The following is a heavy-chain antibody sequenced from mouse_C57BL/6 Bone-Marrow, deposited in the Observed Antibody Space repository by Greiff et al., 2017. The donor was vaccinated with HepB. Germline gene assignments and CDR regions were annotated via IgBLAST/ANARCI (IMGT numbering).Heavy chain of an antibody. V-gene: IGHV5-4*01. CDR2: ISDGGSYT. CDR3: ARETTVFDY. D-gene: IGHD1-1*01. CDR1: GFTFSSYA. J-gene: IGHJ2*01. Sequence: EVMLVESGGGLVKPGGSLKLSCAASGFTFSSYAMSWVRQTPEKRLEWVATISDGGSYTYYPDNVKGRFTISRDNAKNNLYLQMSHLKSEDTAMYYCARETTVFDYWGQGTTLTVSS.